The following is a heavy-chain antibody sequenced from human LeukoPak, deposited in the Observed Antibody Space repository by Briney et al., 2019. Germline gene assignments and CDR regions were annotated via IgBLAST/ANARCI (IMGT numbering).Heavy chain of an antibody. Sequence: GGSLRLSCAVSGLTFRSFWMSWVRQAPGQGLEWVANIKPDGSDENYVDSVRGRFTISRDNAKNSLSLQMNSLREEDTAVYYCARVRAGDCSSASPPCAYYYYYYGMDVWGQGTTVTVSS. V-gene: IGHV3-7*05. D-gene: IGHD2-2*01. CDR3: ARVRAGDCSSASPPCAYYYYYYGMDV. CDR1: GLTFRSFW. CDR2: IKPDGSDE. J-gene: IGHJ6*02.